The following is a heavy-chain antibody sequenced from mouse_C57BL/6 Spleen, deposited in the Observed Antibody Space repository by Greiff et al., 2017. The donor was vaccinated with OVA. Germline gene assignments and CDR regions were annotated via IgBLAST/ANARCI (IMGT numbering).Heavy chain of an antibody. CDR3: SGSGGATGGAMDC. D-gene: IGHD3-1*01. CDR1: GFNIKNTY. J-gene: IGHJ4*01. CDR2: IDPANGNT. V-gene: IGHV14-3*01. Sequence: EVKLVESVAELVRPGASVKLSCTASGFNIKNTYMHWVKQRPEQGLEWIGRIDPANGNTKYAAKFQGKATITADKSSNTAYLQLSSLTSEDTAIYYCSGSGGATGGAMDCWGQGTSVTVSS.